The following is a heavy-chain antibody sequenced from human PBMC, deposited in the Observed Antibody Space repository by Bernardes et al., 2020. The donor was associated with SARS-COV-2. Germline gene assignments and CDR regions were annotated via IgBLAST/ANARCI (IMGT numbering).Heavy chain of an antibody. D-gene: IGHD2-2*01. CDR3: ARVGSYQLLGRAYYYYGMDV. J-gene: IGHJ6*02. CDR2: INPNSGGT. V-gene: IGHV1-2*02. Sequence: ASMKVSCKASGYTFTGYYMHWVRQAPGQGLEWMGWINPNSGGTNYAQKFQGRVTMTRDTSISTAYMELSRLRSDDTAVYYCARVGSYQLLGRAYYYYGMDVWGQGTTVTVSS. CDR1: GYTFTGYY.